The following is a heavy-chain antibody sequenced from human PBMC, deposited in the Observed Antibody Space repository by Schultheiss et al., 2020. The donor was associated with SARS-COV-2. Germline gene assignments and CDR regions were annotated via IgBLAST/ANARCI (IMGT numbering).Heavy chain of an antibody. CDR3: AREGGHIVVVTATAGMDV. Sequence: SETLSLTCTVSGGSISSYYWSWIRQPPGKGLEWIGYIYYSGSTNYNPSLKSRVTMSVDTSKNQFSLKLSSVTAADTAVYYCAREGGHIVVVTATAGMDVWGQGTTVTVSS. J-gene: IGHJ6*02. CDR2: IYYSGST. V-gene: IGHV4-59*12. CDR1: GGSISSYY. D-gene: IGHD2-21*02.